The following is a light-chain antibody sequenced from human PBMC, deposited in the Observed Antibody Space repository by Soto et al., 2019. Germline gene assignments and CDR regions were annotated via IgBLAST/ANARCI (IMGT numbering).Light chain of an antibody. V-gene: IGLV2-11*01. CDR2: DVD. CDR3: SSYTSDSSYV. Sequence: QSVLTQPRSVSGSPGQSVTISCTGTSSDVGGYDYVSWYQQHPGKAPKLMIYDVDKRPSGVPDRFSGSKSGNTASLTISGLQAEDEADYHCSSYTSDSSYVFGSGTKVTVL. CDR1: SSDVGGYDY. J-gene: IGLJ1*01.